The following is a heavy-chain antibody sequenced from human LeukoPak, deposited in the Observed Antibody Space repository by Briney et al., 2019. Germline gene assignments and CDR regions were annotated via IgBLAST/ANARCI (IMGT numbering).Heavy chain of an antibody. CDR2: INHSGST. V-gene: IGHV4-34*01. CDR3: ARARGSSSSGRFDP. Sequence: PSETLSLTCAVYGGSFSGYYWSWIRQPPGKGLEWIGEINHSGSTNYNPSLKSRVTISVDTSENQFSLKLSSVTAADTAVYYCARARGSSSSGRFDPWGQGTLVTVSS. D-gene: IGHD6-6*01. CDR1: GGSFSGYY. J-gene: IGHJ5*02.